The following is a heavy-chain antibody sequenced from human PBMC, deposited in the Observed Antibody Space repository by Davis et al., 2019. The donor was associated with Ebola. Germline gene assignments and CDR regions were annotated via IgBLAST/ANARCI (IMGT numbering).Heavy chain of an antibody. Sequence: ASVKVSCKASGYTFTSYAIHWVRQAPGQRLEWMGWINAGNANTKYSQKFQGRVTINRDTSASTTYMELSSLRSEDTAVYYCARGQWWGRLTGFDYWGQGTLVTVSS. V-gene: IGHV1-3*01. D-gene: IGHD2-8*01. J-gene: IGHJ4*02. CDR2: INAGNANT. CDR3: ARGQWWGRLTGFDY. CDR1: GYTFTSYA.